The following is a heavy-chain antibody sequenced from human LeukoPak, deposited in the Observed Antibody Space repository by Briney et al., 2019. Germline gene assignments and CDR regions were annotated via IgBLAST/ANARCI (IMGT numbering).Heavy chain of an antibody. Sequence: SQTLSLTCTDSGGSISSGSYYWSWIRQPAGKGLEWIGRIYTSGSTNYNPSLKSRVTISVDTSKNQFSLKLSSVTAADTAVYYCARSPYYDFWSGYYERFDYWGQGTLVTVSS. V-gene: IGHV4-61*02. D-gene: IGHD3-3*01. CDR3: ARSPYYDFWSGYYERFDY. J-gene: IGHJ4*02. CDR2: IYTSGST. CDR1: GGSISSGSYY.